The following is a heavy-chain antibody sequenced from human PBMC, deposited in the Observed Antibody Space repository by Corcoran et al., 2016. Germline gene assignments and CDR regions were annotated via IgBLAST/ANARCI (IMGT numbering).Heavy chain of an antibody. CDR2: INPNSGGT. CDR1: GYTFTGYY. Sequence: QVQLVQSGAEVKKPGASVKVSCKASGYTFTGYYMHWVRQAPGQGLEWMGWINPNSGGTNYAQKFQGRVTMTRDTSISTAYMELSRLRSDDTAVYYWASGSDYSNVPGDYYGMDVWGQGTTVTVSS. CDR3: ASGSDYSNVPGDYYGMDV. J-gene: IGHJ6*02. V-gene: IGHV1-2*02. D-gene: IGHD4-4*01.